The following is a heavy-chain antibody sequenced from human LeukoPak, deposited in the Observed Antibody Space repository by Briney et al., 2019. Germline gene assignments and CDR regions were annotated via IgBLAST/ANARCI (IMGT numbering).Heavy chain of an antibody. V-gene: IGHV3-7*01. CDR1: GFTFSNYC. CDR2: IKEDGSEK. CDR3: ARALPIAYCGGDCPPH. D-gene: IGHD2-21*02. J-gene: IGHJ4*02. Sequence: GGSLRLSCAASGFTFSNYCMSWVRQAPGKGLEWVANIKEDGSEKYYVDSVKGRFTISRDNAKNSLYLQMNGLRAEDTAVYYCARALPIAYCGGDCPPHWGQGTLVTVSS.